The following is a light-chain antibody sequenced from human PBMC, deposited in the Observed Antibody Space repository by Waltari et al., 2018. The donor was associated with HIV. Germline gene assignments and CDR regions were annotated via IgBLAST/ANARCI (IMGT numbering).Light chain of an antibody. CDR3: GTWDSSLSAGGV. J-gene: IGLJ2*01. V-gene: IGLV1-51*01. CDR2: DNN. CDR1: SSNIGNNY. Sequence: QSVLTQPPSVSAAPGQKVTISCSGSSSNIGNNYVSWYQQLPGTAPKLLIYDNNRRPCGFPDRFSGSKAGTSATLGVTGLQTGDEADYYCGTWDSSLSAGGVFGGGTKLTVL.